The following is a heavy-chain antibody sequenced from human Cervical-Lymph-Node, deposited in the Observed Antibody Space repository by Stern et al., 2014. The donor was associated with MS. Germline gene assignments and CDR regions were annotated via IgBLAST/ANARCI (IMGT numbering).Heavy chain of an antibody. Sequence: EVQLEESGGGLVKPGGSLRLSCAASGFTFSSYSMNWVRQAPGKGLEWVSSISSSSSYIYYADSVKGRFTISRDNAKNSLYLQMNSLRAEDTAVYYCARGRHDFWLGDYWGQGTLVTVSS. CDR3: ARGRHDFWLGDY. D-gene: IGHD3/OR15-3a*01. CDR2: ISSSSSYI. V-gene: IGHV3-21*01. CDR1: GFTFSSYS. J-gene: IGHJ4*02.